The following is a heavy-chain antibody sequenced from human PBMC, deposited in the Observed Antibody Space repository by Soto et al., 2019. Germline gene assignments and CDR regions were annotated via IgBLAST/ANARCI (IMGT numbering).Heavy chain of an antibody. CDR3: VRGPYNYNSRYFDY. Sequence: SSKTLSLTCTVSGGSFSGYFWTWIRQPPGKGLEWLAEINHSGITNYNPSVESRVSMSVDTSKNQFSLTLYSVTAADTAVYYCVRGPYNYNSRYFDYCGQRTLVTVSS. V-gene: IGHV4-34*01. CDR2: INHSGIT. CDR1: GGSFSGYF. J-gene: IGHJ4*02. D-gene: IGHD1-1*01.